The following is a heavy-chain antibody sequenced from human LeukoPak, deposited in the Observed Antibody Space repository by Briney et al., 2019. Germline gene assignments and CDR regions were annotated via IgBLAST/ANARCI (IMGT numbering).Heavy chain of an antibody. CDR3: ARYDYGDSTGGTDAFDI. CDR1: GYTFSSYD. CDR2: ISAYNGNT. D-gene: IGHD4-17*01. V-gene: IGHV1-18*01. J-gene: IGHJ3*02. Sequence: EASVKVSCKASGYTFSSYDINWVRQATGQGLEWMGWISAYNGNTNYAQKLQGRVTMTTDTSTSTAYMELRSLRSDDTAVYYCARYDYGDSTGGTDAFDIWGQGTMVTVSS.